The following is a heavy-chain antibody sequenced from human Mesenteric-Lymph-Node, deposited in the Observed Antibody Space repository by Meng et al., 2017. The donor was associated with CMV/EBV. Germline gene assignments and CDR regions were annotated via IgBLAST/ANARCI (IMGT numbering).Heavy chain of an antibody. CDR3: ARRVLVGATQELDY. V-gene: IGHV5-51*01. CDR2: IYPADSDT. CDR1: RYSFTNYW. Sequence: GESLKISCTGSRYSFTNYWIGWVRQMPGKGLEWMGIIYPADSDTRYSPSFQGQVTISADKSISTAYLQWSSLKASDTAMYYCARRVLVGATQELDYWGQGTLVTVSS. D-gene: IGHD1-26*01. J-gene: IGHJ4*02.